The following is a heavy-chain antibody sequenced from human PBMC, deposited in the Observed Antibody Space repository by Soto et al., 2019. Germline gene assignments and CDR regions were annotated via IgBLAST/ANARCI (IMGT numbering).Heavy chain of an antibody. J-gene: IGHJ3*02. CDR2: MCYSGST. CDR3: ASRDYGYTFNI. Sequence: SETLSLTCTVSGGSVNGGGFCWSWIRQHPGEGLEFIGYMCYSGSTNYNPSLKSRVAISIDTSKNQFSLTLTFVTAADTAVYYCASRDYGYTFNIWGQGTMVTVSS. CDR1: GGSVNGGGFC. D-gene: IGHD4-17*01. V-gene: IGHV4-31*03.